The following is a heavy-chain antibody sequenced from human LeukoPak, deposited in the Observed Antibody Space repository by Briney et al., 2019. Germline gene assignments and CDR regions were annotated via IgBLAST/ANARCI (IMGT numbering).Heavy chain of an antibody. CDR2: ISYAGTT. D-gene: IGHD3-3*01. Sequence: SETLSPTCDVAGASLRNKFSSWLRHPPGKALEWIGSISYAGTTNYNPSLQSRVTISVDTSKNQLSLKLTSMTAADTAVYYCARDTSGYYGRYEHWGQGTLVTVSS. J-gene: IGHJ4*02. CDR3: ARDTSGYYGRYEH. V-gene: IGHV4-59*01. CDR1: GASLRNKF.